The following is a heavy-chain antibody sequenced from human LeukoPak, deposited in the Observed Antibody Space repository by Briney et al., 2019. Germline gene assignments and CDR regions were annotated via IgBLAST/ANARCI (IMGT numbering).Heavy chain of an antibody. CDR2: INPSSGGT. Sequence: ASVKVSCKASGYTFTSYDINWVRQAPGQGLEWMGKINPSSGGTGYAQKFQGRVTMTRDTSTSTVYMELTSLRSEDTAVYYCARDGLYCTNGVCSSDIWGQGTLVTVSS. CDR3: ARDGLYCTNGVCSSDI. D-gene: IGHD2-8*01. V-gene: IGHV1-46*01. J-gene: IGHJ3*02. CDR1: GYTFTSYD.